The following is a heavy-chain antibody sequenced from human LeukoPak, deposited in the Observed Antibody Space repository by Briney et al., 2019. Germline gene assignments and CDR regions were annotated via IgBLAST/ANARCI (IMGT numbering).Heavy chain of an antibody. J-gene: IGHJ4*02. CDR3: ARVKDRETIVADDY. Sequence: ASVKVSCKASGYTFTSYGISWVRQAPGQGLEWMGWISAYNGNTNYAQKLQGRVTMTTDTSTSTAYMELRSLRSDDMAVYYCARVKDRETIVADDYWGQGTLVTVSS. CDR1: GYTFTSYG. D-gene: IGHD2-15*01. V-gene: IGHV1-18*03. CDR2: ISAYNGNT.